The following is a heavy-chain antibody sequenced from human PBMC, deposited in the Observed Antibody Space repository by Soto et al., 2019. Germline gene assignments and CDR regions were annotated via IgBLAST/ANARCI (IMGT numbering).Heavy chain of an antibody. J-gene: IGHJ4*02. CDR1: GFTFSGSA. CDR2: IRSKAKSYAT. V-gene: IGHV3-73*01. D-gene: IGHD4-4*01. CDR3: TSHTPSKMTTVTNEGY. Sequence: PGGSLRLSCAASGFTFSGSAMHWVRQASGKGLEWVGRIRSKAKSYATAYAASVKGRFTISRDDSKNTSYLQMNSLKTEDTAVFYCTSHTPSKMTTVTNEGYWGQGTLVTVSS.